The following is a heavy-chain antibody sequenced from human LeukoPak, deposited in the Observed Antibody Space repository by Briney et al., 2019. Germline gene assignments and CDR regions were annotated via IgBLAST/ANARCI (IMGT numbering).Heavy chain of an antibody. Sequence: GRSLRLSCAASGFTFSSYAMHWVCQAPGKGLEWVAVISYDGSNKYYADSVKGRFTISRDNSKNTLYLQMNSLRAEDTAVYYCARDRAAAGFDAFDIWGQGTMVTVSS. J-gene: IGHJ3*02. V-gene: IGHV3-30*04. D-gene: IGHD6-13*01. CDR1: GFTFSSYA. CDR2: ISYDGSNK. CDR3: ARDRAAAGFDAFDI.